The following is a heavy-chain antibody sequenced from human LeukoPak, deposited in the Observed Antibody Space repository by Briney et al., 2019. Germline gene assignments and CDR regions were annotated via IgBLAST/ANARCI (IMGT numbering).Heavy chain of an antibody. D-gene: IGHD4-17*01. CDR1: GFTFDDYT. J-gene: IGHJ4*02. Sequence: GGSLRLSCAASGFTFDDYTMHWVRQAPGKGLEWVSLISWDGGSTYYADSVKGRFTISRDNSKNTLYLQMNSLRAEDTAVYYCARDWNGDYVASRRFDYWGQGTLVTVSS. CDR2: ISWDGGST. V-gene: IGHV3-43*01. CDR3: ARDWNGDYVASRRFDY.